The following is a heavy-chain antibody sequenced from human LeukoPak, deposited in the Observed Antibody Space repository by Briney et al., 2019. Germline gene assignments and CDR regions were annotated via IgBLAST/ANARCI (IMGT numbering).Heavy chain of an antibody. Sequence: ASVKVSCKASGYTFTSYYMHWVRQAPGQGLEWMGIINPSGGSTSYAQKFQGRVTMTRDTSTSTVYMELSSLRSEDTAVYYCAKDRSLLPFDYWGQGTLVTVSS. V-gene: IGHV1-46*01. CDR3: AKDRSLLPFDY. CDR1: GYTFTSYY. CDR2: INPSGGST. D-gene: IGHD2-15*01. J-gene: IGHJ4*02.